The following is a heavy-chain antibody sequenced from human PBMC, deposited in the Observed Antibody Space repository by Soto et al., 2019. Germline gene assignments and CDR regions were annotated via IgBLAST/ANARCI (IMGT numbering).Heavy chain of an antibody. V-gene: IGHV3-74*01. CDR2: ISPDGSNR. Sequence: PGGSLRLSCAASGFTFSSYWMNWVRQTPGKGLMWVSRISPDGSNRGYADSVEGRFTVSRDNAKNTLYLQMHSLRAEDTAMYYCASWGFIVRVSPTSSDYSGAAPLLTVS. J-gene: IGHJ4*02. CDR3: ASWGFIVRVSPTSSDY. D-gene: IGHD2-8*02. CDR1: GFTFSSYW.